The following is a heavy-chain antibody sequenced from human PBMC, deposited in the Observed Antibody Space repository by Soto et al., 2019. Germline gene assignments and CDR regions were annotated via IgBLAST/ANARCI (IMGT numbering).Heavy chain of an antibody. V-gene: IGHV5-51*01. CDR1: GYSFTRYW. Sequence: PGESLKISCKGSGYSFTRYWISWVRQMPGKGLEWMGIIYPGDSDTRYSPSFQGQVTISADKSISTAYLQWSSLKASDTAMYYCAGGGVRGVITRTRDYYGMDVWGQWTTVTVSS. CDR2: IYPGDSDT. CDR3: AGGGVRGVITRTRDYYGMDV. D-gene: IGHD3-10*01. J-gene: IGHJ6*02.